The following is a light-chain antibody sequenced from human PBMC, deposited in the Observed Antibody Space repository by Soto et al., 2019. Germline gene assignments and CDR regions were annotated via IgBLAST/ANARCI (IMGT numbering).Light chain of an antibody. CDR1: KLGDKY. CDR3: QAWDSSTVV. Sequence: YELTQPPSVSVSPGQTASITCSGDKLGDKYACWYQQKPGQSPVLVIYQDSKRPSGIPERFSGSNSGNTATLTISGTQAMDEADYYGQAWDSSTVVFGGGTKLTVL. J-gene: IGLJ2*01. V-gene: IGLV3-1*01. CDR2: QDS.